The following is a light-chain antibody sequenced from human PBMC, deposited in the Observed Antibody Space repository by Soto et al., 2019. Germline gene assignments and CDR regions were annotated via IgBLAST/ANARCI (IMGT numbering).Light chain of an antibody. CDR1: SSDVGSYNR. CDR3: QSYDGSLSGVV. CDR2: EVS. J-gene: IGLJ2*01. V-gene: IGLV2-18*02. Sequence: QSALTQPPSVSGSPGQSVAISCTGTSSDVGSYNRVSWYQQPPGAAPKLMIYEVSNRPSGVPDRFSGSKSGNTASLTISGLQAEDEADYYCQSYDGSLSGVVFGGGTKLTVL.